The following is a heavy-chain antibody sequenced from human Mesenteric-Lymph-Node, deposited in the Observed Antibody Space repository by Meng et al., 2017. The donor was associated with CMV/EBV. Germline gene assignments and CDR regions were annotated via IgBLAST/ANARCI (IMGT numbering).Heavy chain of an antibody. CDR2: TYYRSKWYN. V-gene: IGHV6-1*01. CDR1: GDSVSSNSAA. D-gene: IGHD1-7*01. J-gene: IGHJ6*02. CDR3: ARARNELELNYGMDV. Sequence: SCAISGDSVSSNSAAWNWIRQSPSRGLEWLGRTYYRSKWYNDYAVSVKSRITINPDTSKNQFSLQLNSVTPEDTAVYYCARARNELELNYGMDVWDQGTTVTVSS.